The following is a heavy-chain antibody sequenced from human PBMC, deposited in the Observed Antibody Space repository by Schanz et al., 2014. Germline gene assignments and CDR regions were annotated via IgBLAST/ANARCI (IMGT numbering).Heavy chain of an antibody. CDR3: SRFLTGLDY. D-gene: IGHD7-27*01. V-gene: IGHV3-30*04. Sequence: VQLVESGGGLVQPGGSLRLSCAASGFSFGDYAMNWVRQSPGKGLEWVAFISYDGSNTILADSVRGRFTISRDNSQNTLFLQMNSLRVEDTAVYYCSRFLTGLDYWGPGTLVTVSS. CDR2: ISYDGSNT. J-gene: IGHJ4*02. CDR1: GFSFGDYA.